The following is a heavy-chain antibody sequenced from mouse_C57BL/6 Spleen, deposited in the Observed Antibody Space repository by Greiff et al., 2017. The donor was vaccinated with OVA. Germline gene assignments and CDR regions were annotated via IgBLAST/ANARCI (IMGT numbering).Heavy chain of an antibody. CDR2: IYPGSGST. CDR3: ARENYSNWRFAY. Sequence: QVQLQQPGAELVKPGASVKMSCKASGYTFTSYWITWVKQRPGQGLEWIGDIYPGSGSTNYNEKFKSKATLTVDTSSSTAYMQLSSLTSEDSAVYYCARENYSNWRFAYWGQGTLVTVSA. J-gene: IGHJ3*01. V-gene: IGHV1-55*01. CDR1: GYTFTSYW. D-gene: IGHD2-5*01.